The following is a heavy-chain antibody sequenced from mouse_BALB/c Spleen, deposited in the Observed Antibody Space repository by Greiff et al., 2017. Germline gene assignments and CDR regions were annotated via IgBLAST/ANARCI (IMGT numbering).Heavy chain of an antibody. Sequence: VQLQQSGAELAKPGASVKMSCKASGYTFTSYWMYWVKQRPGQGLEWIGYINPSTGYTEYNQKFKDKATLTADKSSSTAYMQLSSLTSEDSAVYYCARTHCYGHWFAYWGQGTLVTVSA. CDR3: ARTHCYGHWFAY. D-gene: IGHD1-2*01. CDR2: INPSTGYT. V-gene: IGHV1-7*01. J-gene: IGHJ3*01. CDR1: GYTFTSYW.